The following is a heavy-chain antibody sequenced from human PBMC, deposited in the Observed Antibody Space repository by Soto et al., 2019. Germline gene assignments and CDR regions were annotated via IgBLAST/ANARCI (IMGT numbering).Heavy chain of an antibody. CDR2: ISYDGSNK. D-gene: IGHD6-13*01. Sequence: QVQLVASGGGVVQPGRSLRLSCAASGFTFSSYAMHWVRQAPGKGLEWVAVISYDGSNKYYADSVKGRFTISRDNSKNTLYLQMNSLRAEDTAVYYCARSIAAAAWMDVWGQGTTVTVSS. V-gene: IGHV3-30-3*01. CDR3: ARSIAAAAWMDV. J-gene: IGHJ6*02. CDR1: GFTFSSYA.